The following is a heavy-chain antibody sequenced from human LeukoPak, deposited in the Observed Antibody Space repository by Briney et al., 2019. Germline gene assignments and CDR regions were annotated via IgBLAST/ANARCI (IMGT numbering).Heavy chain of an antibody. CDR3: ARYNTGSVDY. D-gene: IGHD2-8*02. CDR2: MWYDGSKK. J-gene: IGHJ4*02. Sequence: GGALRLSCAASGXTFSSYGMHWFRQAPGKGLEWVAVMWYDGSKKYYADSVKGRFTISRDNSKNTLYLQMDSLRAEDTAVYYCARYNTGSVDYWGQGTLVTVSS. V-gene: IGHV3-33*01. CDR1: GXTFSSYG.